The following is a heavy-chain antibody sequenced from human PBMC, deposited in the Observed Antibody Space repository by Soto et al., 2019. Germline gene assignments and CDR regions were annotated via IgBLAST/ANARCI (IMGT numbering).Heavy chain of an antibody. CDR2: ISSSGSTA. CDR1: GVTFSRFE. CDR3: TRAAWFPYLSFY. V-gene: IGHV3-48*03. D-gene: IGHD3-10*01. Sequence: GSLRLACAASGVTFSRFELHWVRQAPGKGLEWISYISSSGSTAYYASSVEGRFTISRDNANNSVYLQIDSLRAEDTALYYCTRAAWFPYLSFYWGQGALVTVSS. J-gene: IGHJ4*02.